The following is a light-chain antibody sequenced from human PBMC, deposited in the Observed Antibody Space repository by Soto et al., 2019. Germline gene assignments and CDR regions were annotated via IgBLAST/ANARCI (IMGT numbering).Light chain of an antibody. CDR2: AAS. V-gene: IGKV1-27*01. J-gene: IGKJ4*01. CDR1: QGSGAY. CDR3: RKDISAPLT. Sequence: DIQMTKSPSSLSASLGDRVTITVRASQGSGAYLAWFQQNPGQVPKLLIYAASTLQSGVPSRFSGSGSGTDFTLTITSLQPEDVATYYCRKDISAPLTFRGGTKVEIK.